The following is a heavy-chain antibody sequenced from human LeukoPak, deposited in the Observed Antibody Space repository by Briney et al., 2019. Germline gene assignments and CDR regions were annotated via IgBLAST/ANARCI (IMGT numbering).Heavy chain of an antibody. Sequence: GGSLRLSCAASGFSFSSYSMDWVRQAPGKGLEWVSFISGSSTYIYYSGSVKGRFTISRDNAKNSLYLQMNSLRAEDTAVYYCARDYSSSVDAFDIWGQGTMVTVSS. CDR2: ISGSSTYI. CDR3: ARDYSSSVDAFDI. CDR1: GFSFSSYS. V-gene: IGHV3-21*01. J-gene: IGHJ3*02. D-gene: IGHD6-13*01.